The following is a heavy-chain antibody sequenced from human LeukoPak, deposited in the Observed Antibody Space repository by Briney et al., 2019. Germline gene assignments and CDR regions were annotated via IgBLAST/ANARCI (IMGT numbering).Heavy chain of an antibody. CDR2: INSDGSST. CDR1: GFTFSSYW. D-gene: IGHD3-22*01. CDR3: ARATGYDSSGYYHYYYYYGMDV. Sequence: PGGSLRLSCAASGFTFSSYWMHWVRQAPGKGLVWVSRINSDGSSTSYADSVKGRFTISRDNAKNTLYLQMNSLRAEDTAVYYCARATGYDSSGYYHYYYYYGMDVWGQGTTVTVSS. J-gene: IGHJ6*02. V-gene: IGHV3-74*01.